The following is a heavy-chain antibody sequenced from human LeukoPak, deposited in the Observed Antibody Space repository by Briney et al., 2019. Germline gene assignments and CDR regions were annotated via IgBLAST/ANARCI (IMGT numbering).Heavy chain of an antibody. Sequence: GGSLRLSCGASGFTFSSYRMNWVRQAPGKGLEWVSYISSSSSTIYYADSVKGRFTISRDNAKNSLYLQMNSLRAEDTAVYHCARDLTATGDYWGQGTLVTVSS. J-gene: IGHJ4*02. D-gene: IGHD1-26*01. CDR2: ISSSSSTI. V-gene: IGHV3-48*04. CDR1: GFTFSSYR. CDR3: ARDLTATGDY.